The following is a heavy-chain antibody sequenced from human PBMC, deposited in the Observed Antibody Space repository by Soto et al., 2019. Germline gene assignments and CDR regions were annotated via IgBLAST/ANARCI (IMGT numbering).Heavy chain of an antibody. D-gene: IGHD2-15*01. CDR1: GFPFSAFS. Sequence: GGSLRLSCASSGFPFSAFSMNWVRQAPGKGLEWVAYISSSGSTIYYADSVKGRFAISRDNAKTSLYLQMDSLRDEDTAVYYCAREGGRHCSPSRCYNAFDIWGQGTTVTISS. V-gene: IGHV3-48*02. J-gene: IGHJ3*02. CDR2: ISSSGSTI. CDR3: AREGGRHCSPSRCYNAFDI.